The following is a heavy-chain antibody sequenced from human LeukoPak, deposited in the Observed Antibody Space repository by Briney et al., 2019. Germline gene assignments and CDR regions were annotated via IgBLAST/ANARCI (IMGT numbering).Heavy chain of an antibody. CDR2: IKQDGSEK. V-gene: IGHV3-7*01. Sequence: GGSLRLSCAASGFTFSSYWMSWVRQAPGKGLEWVANIKQDGSEKYYVDSVKGRFTISRDNAKNSLYLQMNSLRAEDTAVYYCARVLFSGWGYFDYWGQGTLVTVSS. CDR1: GFTFSSYW. CDR3: ARVLFSGWGYFDY. D-gene: IGHD6-19*01. J-gene: IGHJ4*02.